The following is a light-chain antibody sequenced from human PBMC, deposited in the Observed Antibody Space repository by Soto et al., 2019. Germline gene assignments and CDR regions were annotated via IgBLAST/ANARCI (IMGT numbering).Light chain of an antibody. CDR2: AAS. J-gene: IGKJ3*01. V-gene: IGKV3D-20*01. CDR1: QSVSRNY. CDR3: QQYDRSPFT. Sequence: EIVLTQSPATLSLSPGERATLSCGASQSVSRNYVAWYQQKPGLAPSLVMYAASTRATDIPDRFSGSGSGTDFTLTISRLEPEDFAVYFCQQYDRSPFTFGPGTKVDI.